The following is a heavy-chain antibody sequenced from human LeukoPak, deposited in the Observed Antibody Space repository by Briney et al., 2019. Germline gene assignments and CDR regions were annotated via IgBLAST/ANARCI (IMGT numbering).Heavy chain of an antibody. CDR1: GGSISSYY. Sequence: SETLSLTXTVSGGSISSYYWSWIRQPPGKGLEWIGYIYYSGSTNYNPSLKSRVTISVDTSKNQFSLKLSSVTAADTAVYYCARDLLELDAFDIWGQGTMVTVSS. J-gene: IGHJ3*02. CDR3: ARDLLELDAFDI. CDR2: IYYSGST. V-gene: IGHV4-59*01. D-gene: IGHD1-7*01.